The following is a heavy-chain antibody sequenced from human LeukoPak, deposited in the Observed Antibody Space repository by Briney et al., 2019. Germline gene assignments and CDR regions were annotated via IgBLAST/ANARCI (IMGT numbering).Heavy chain of an antibody. CDR1: GFTVSSNY. J-gene: IGHJ4*02. D-gene: IGHD2-2*02. Sequence: GGSLRLSCAASGFTVSSNYMSWVRQAPGKGLEWVSVIYSGGSTYYADSVKGRFTISRDNSENTLYLQMNGLRAEDTAVYYCARSPGLVPAAIRVWFDYWGQGTLVTVSS. V-gene: IGHV3-53*01. CDR3: ARSPGLVPAAIRVWFDY. CDR2: IYSGGST.